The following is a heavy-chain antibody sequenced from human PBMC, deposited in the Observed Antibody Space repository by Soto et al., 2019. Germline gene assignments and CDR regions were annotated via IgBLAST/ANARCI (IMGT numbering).Heavy chain of an antibody. CDR3: ARIGSQKSTGFDY. CDR2: ISYSGST. V-gene: IGHV4-59*01. CDR1: GGSISSYY. Sequence: PSETLSLTCTVSGGSISSYYWSWIRQPPGKGLEWIGYISYSGSTNYNPSLKSRVTTSLDTSKKQFSLKLSSVTAADTAVYYCARIGSQKSTGFDYWGQGTLVTVSS. J-gene: IGHJ4*02. D-gene: IGHD1-1*01.